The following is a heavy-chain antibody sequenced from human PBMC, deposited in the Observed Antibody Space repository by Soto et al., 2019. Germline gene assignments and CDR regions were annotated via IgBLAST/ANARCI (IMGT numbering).Heavy chain of an antibody. V-gene: IGHV5-51*01. D-gene: IGHD3-22*01. Sequence: PGESLKISCKGSGYSFTSYWIGWVRQMPGKGIEWMGIIYPGDSHTRYSTSFQGQLTFSADNSISTAYLHLSILKASDPARYYCSIPHYFYRSGYYYPFDCWVQGTLVTVSS. CDR1: GYSFTSYW. J-gene: IGHJ4*02. CDR3: SIPHYFYRSGYYYPFDC. CDR2: IYPGDSHT.